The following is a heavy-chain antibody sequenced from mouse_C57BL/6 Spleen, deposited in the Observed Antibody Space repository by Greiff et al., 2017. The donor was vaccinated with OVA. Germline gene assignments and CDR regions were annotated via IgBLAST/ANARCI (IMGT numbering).Heavy chain of an antibody. D-gene: IGHD1-1*01. CDR1: GYSFTSYY. CDR2: IYPGSGNT. CDR3: ARWDYYGSSSDD. Sequence: VQLQQSGPELVKPGASVKISCKASGYSFTSYYIHWVKQRPGQGLEWIGWIYPGSGNTKYNEKFKGKATLTADTSSSTAYMQLSSLTSEDSAVYYSARWDYYGSSSDDWGQGTTLTVSS. J-gene: IGHJ2*01. V-gene: IGHV1-66*01.